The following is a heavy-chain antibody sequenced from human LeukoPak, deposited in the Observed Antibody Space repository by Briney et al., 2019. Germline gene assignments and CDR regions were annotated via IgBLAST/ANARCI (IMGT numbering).Heavy chain of an antibody. CDR2: ISWNGGSI. V-gene: IGHV3-9*01. Sequence: SGGSLRLSCAASGFTFDDYAMHWVRQAPGKGLEWVSGISWNGGSIGYADFAKGRFTISRDNARNSLFLQMNTLKPEDTALYYCAKDRDPPYIGNSYGYYSDYWGQGTLVTVSS. CDR1: GFTFDDYA. J-gene: IGHJ4*02. D-gene: IGHD5-18*01. CDR3: AKDRDPPYIGNSYGYYSDY.